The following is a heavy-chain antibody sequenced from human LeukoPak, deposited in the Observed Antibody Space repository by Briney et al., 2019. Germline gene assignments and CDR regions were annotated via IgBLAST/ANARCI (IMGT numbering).Heavy chain of an antibody. CDR3: ARPHYSDSSGHFDL. CDR1: GGSIGSSRYY. J-gene: IGHJ4*02. Sequence: PSETLSLTCTVSGGSIGSSRYYWGWVRQPPGKGLEWVGSVHYSGSTYYNSSLKSRVTISADTSKNQFSLKLRSVSAADTAVYYCARPHYSDSSGHFDLWGQGTLVTVSS. D-gene: IGHD3-22*01. CDR2: VHYSGST. V-gene: IGHV4-39*01.